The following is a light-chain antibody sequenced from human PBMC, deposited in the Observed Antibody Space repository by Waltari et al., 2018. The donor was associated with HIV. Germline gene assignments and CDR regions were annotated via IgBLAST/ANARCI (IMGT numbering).Light chain of an antibody. V-gene: IGLV2-11*01. Sequence: QSALTPPRPVSGSPGQSVTISCTGTRSDVGGYHYVSWYQQHPGKDLKLMIHDVSKRPSGVPDRFSGSKSGNTASLTSSGLQAEDEADYYCCSYAGSYTLVFGGGTKLTVL. J-gene: IGLJ3*02. CDR1: RSDVGGYHY. CDR2: DVS. CDR3: CSYAGSYTLV.